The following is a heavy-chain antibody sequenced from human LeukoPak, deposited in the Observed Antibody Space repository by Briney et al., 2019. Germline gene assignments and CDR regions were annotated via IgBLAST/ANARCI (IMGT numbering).Heavy chain of an antibody. CDR3: ATRENYYYDSSGPFDY. D-gene: IGHD3-22*01. J-gene: IGHJ4*02. CDR2: IYHSGST. V-gene: IGHV4-4*02. Sequence: PSETLSLTCAVSGGSISSSNWWSWVRQPPGKGLEWMGEIYHSGSTNYNPSLKSRVTISVDKSKNQFSLKLSSVTAADTAVYYCATRENYYYDSSGPFDYWGQGTLVTVSS. CDR1: GGSISSSNW.